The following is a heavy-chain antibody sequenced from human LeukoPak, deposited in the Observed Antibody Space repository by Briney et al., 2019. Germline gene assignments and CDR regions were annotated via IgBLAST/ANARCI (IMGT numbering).Heavy chain of an antibody. D-gene: IGHD4-17*01. V-gene: IGHV4-34*01. CDR3: ARVPYGAIDY. CDR1: GGSFSGYY. CDR2: INHSGST. Sequence: SEALSLTCAVYGGSFSGYYWSWIRQPPGKGLEWIGEINHSGSTNYNPSLKSRVTISVDTSKNQFSLKLSSVTAADTAVYYCARVPYGAIDYWGQGTLVTVPS. J-gene: IGHJ4*02.